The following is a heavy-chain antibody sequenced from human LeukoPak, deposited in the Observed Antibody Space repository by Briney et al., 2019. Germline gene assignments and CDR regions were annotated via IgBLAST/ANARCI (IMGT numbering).Heavy chain of an antibody. Sequence: GGSLRLSCAASGFTFTIYVMHWVRQAPGKGLEWVTLISYDGSNIYYADSVKGRFTISRDNSKNTLYLQMNSLRAEDTAVYYCARGLYSSSWYSANWGQGTLVTVSS. D-gene: IGHD6-13*01. CDR2: ISYDGSNI. CDR3: ARGLYSSSWYSAN. J-gene: IGHJ4*02. V-gene: IGHV3-30*03. CDR1: GFTFTIYV.